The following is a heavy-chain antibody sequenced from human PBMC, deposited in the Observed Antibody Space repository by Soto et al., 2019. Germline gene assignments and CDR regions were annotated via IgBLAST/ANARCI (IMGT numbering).Heavy chain of an antibody. CDR2: IIPIFGTA. CDR1: GDTFSSYA. Sequence: QVQLVQSGAEVKKPGSSVKVSCKASGDTFSSYAISWVRQAPGQGLEWMGGIIPIFGTANYGQKFQGRDKITADESTSTAYMELSSLRSEDTAVYYCARDGSGYRSSASPMDVWGQGTRVTVSP. V-gene: IGHV1-69*01. D-gene: IGHD3-22*01. CDR3: ARDGSGYRSSASPMDV. J-gene: IGHJ6*01.